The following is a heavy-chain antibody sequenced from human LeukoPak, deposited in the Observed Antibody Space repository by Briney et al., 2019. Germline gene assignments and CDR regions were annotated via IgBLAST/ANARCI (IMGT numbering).Heavy chain of an antibody. D-gene: IGHD3-22*01. CDR2: IYYSGYT. CDR1: GGSISSSAYY. Sequence: SETLSLTCTVSGGSISSSAYYWGWIRQPPGKGLEWIGTIYYSGYTYYNPSLKSRVTISMDTSKNQISLKLNSVTAADTAVYYCARLNYYDSSGEKGVDYWGQGTLVTVSS. V-gene: IGHV4-39*01. CDR3: ARLNYYDSSGEKGVDY. J-gene: IGHJ4*02.